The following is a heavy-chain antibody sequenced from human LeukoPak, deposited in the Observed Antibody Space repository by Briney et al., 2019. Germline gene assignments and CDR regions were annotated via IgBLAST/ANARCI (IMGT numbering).Heavy chain of an antibody. Sequence: PGGSLRLSCAASGFTFSSYGMHWVRQAPGKGLEWVAVISYDGSNKYYADSVKGRFTISGDNSKNTLYLQMNSLRAEDTAVYYCAKSAQLDITMVRGVIGPIDYWGQGTLVTVPS. CDR1: GFTFSSYG. J-gene: IGHJ4*02. V-gene: IGHV3-30*18. D-gene: IGHD3-10*01. CDR2: ISYDGSNK. CDR3: AKSAQLDITMVRGVIGPIDY.